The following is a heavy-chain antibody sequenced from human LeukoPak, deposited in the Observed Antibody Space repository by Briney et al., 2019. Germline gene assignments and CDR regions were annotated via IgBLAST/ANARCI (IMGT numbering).Heavy chain of an antibody. CDR2: IYHSGST. V-gene: IGHV4-38-2*02. CDR3: ARRDRWFDP. CDR1: GYSISSGYY. J-gene: IGHJ5*02. Sequence: SETLSLTCTVSGYSISSGYYWGWIRQPPGKGLEWIGGIYHSGSTNYNPSLKSRVTISVDTSKNQFSLKLSSVTAADTAVYYCARRDRWFDPWGQGTLVTVSS.